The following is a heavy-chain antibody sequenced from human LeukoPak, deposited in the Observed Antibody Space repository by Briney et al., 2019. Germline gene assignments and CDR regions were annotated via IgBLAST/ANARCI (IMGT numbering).Heavy chain of an antibody. J-gene: IGHJ4*02. CDR1: GGPISSYS. CDR3: AGDYTSRSYRFDY. V-gene: IGHV4-59*12. D-gene: IGHD3-10*01. Sequence: SGTLSLTCTVSGGPISSYSWSWVRQPPGRGLEWIGYIYYSGSTTYNPSFKSRVTISLDTSNKQFSLKLSSVTAADTAVYYCAGDYTSRSYRFDYWGQGTLVTVSS. CDR2: IYYSGST.